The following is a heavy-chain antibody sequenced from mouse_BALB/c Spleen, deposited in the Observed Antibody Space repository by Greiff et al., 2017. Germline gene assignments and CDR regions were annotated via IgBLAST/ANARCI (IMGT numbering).Heavy chain of an antibody. J-gene: IGHJ4*01. CDR1: GDSITSGY. V-gene: IGHV3-8*02. CDR2: ISYSGST. D-gene: IGHD1-1*01. Sequence: VQLKESGPSLVKPSQTLSLTCSVTGDSITSGYWNWIRKFPGNKLEYMGYISYSGSTYYNPSLKSRISITRDISKNQYYLQLNSVTTEDTATYYCARSPYYYGSSFYYYAMDYWGQGTSVTVSS. CDR3: ARSPYYYGSSFYYYAMDY.